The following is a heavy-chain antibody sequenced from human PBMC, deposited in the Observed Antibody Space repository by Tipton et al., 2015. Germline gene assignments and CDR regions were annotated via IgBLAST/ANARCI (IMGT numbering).Heavy chain of an antibody. CDR2: IHSSGNT. D-gene: IGHD4-17*01. V-gene: IGHV4-61*08. J-gene: IGHJ6*02. CDR3: ATTAVFFPGGFAYYYYGVDV. Sequence: TLSLTCTVSGGSISSGGYYWSWIRQPPGKGLEWIGYIHSSGNTNYNPSLRSRVAISVDTSKNQFSLNLTSVTAADTAVYYCATTAVFFPGGFAYYYYGVDVWGQGTTVTVSS. CDR1: GGSISSGGYY.